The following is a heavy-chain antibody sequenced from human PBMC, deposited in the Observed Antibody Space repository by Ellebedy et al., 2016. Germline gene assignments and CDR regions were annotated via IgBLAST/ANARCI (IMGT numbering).Heavy chain of an antibody. CDR2: INSDGSRT. CDR1: GFTFSSYW. Sequence: GESLKISCAASGFTFSSYWMHWVRQAPGKGLVWVSRINSDGSRTNYADSVKGRFHISRDNAKNPLYLQMHSLTTEDTAVYYCARAGAVADSWGQGTLVTVSS. V-gene: IGHV3-74*01. J-gene: IGHJ4*02. D-gene: IGHD6-19*01. CDR3: ARAGAVADS.